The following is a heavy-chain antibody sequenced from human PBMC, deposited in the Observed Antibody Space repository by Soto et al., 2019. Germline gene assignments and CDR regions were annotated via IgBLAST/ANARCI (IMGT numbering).Heavy chain of an antibody. D-gene: IGHD1-1*01. CDR2: ISVFNGYA. J-gene: IGHJ5*01. V-gene: IGHV1-18*01. CDR3: SKNGTTWFAS. Sequence: QVQLVQSGPELKKPGASAKVSCKTSGYSFHNSGISWVRQAPGQGLEWMGWISVFNGYAHSAQKFQGRVIMTADTFTSTAYMELRGLRSDDTAMYYCSKNGTTWFASWGQGTPVTVSS. CDR1: GYSFHNSG.